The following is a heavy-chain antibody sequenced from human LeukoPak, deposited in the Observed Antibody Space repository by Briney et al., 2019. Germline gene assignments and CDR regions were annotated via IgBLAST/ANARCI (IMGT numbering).Heavy chain of an antibody. D-gene: IGHD3-10*01. Sequence: SETLSLTCTVSGGSISSYYWSWIRQPPGKGLEWIGYIYATGRTNYNPSLKSRVNISVDTSKNQFSLNLRSVTAADTAVYYCARHGSVRSPLGPWGQGTLVTVSS. V-gene: IGHV4-4*09. CDR2: IYATGRT. CDR3: ARHGSVRSPLGP. J-gene: IGHJ5*02. CDR1: GGSISSYY.